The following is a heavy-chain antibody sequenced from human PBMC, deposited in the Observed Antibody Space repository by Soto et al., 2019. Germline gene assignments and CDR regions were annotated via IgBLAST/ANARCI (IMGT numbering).Heavy chain of an antibody. CDR3: ARHVAVYSGGLDY. CDR2: IYYSGST. J-gene: IGHJ4*02. D-gene: IGHD6-19*01. CDR1: GGSISSSSYY. Sequence: QLQLQESGPGLVKPSETLSLTCTVSGGSISSSSYYWGCIRQPPGKGLEWIGRIYYSGSTYNNPSLKSRSTRSVHTSKNQFSLKLSSVSAADTAVYYCARHVAVYSGGLDYWGQGTLVTVSS. V-gene: IGHV4-39*01.